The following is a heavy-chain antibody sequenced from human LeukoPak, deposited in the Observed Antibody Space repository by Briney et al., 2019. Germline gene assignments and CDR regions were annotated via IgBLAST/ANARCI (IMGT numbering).Heavy chain of an antibody. J-gene: IGHJ4*02. Sequence: GGSLRLSCAASGFTFSSYEMNWVRQAPGKGLEWVSYISSSGSTKYYADSVKGRFTISRDNSKNTLYLQMNSLRAEDTAVYYCARGRLLWFGELSHFDYWGQGTLVTVSS. CDR2: ISSSGSTK. CDR3: ARGRLLWFGELSHFDY. V-gene: IGHV3-48*03. CDR1: GFTFSSYE. D-gene: IGHD3-10*01.